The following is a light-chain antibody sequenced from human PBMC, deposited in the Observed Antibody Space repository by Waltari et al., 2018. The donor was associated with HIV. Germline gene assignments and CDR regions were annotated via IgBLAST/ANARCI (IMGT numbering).Light chain of an antibody. J-gene: IGKJ2*01. CDR3: QHCGDASNT. CDR2: GAS. CDR1: QILGNAY. Sequence: EIVLTQSPGTLSLSPGERATLSCRASQILGNAYLAWYQQQPGQAPRLLISGASSRANGVPDRFSGSGSETDFTLTISRLEPEDFAVYYCQHCGDASNTFGQGTKLEV. V-gene: IGKV3-20*01.